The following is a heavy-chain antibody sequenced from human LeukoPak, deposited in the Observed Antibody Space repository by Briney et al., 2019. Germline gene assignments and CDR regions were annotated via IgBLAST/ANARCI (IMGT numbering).Heavy chain of an antibody. CDR3: ARVGYSGYKFGY. Sequence: TSSETLSLTCTVSGGSISSGGYYWSWIRQHPGKGLEWIGYIYYSGSTYYNPSLKSRVTISVDTSKNQFSLKLSSVTAADTAVYYCARVGYSGYKFGYWGQGTLVTVSS. V-gene: IGHV4-31*03. CDR1: GGSISSGGYY. CDR2: IYYSGST. D-gene: IGHD5-12*01. J-gene: IGHJ4*02.